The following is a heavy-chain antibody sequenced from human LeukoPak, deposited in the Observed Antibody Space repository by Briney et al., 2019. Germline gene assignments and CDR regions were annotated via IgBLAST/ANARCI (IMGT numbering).Heavy chain of an antibody. D-gene: IGHD3-9*01. CDR2: INPNSGGT. Sequence: ASVKVSCKASGYTFTGYYMHWVRQAPGQGLEWMGWINPNSGGTNYAQKFQGRVTMTRDTSISTAYMELSRLRSDDTAVYYCARDSQDLRYFDWLPSPYSDYWGQGTLVTVSS. V-gene: IGHV1-2*02. CDR3: ARDSQDLRYFDWLPSPYSDY. J-gene: IGHJ4*02. CDR1: GYTFTGYY.